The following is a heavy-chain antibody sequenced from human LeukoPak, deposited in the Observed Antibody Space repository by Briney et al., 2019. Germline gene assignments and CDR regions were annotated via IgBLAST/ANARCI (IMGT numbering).Heavy chain of an antibody. CDR3: ARVSGYDWESFYDY. J-gene: IGHJ4*02. D-gene: IGHD5-12*01. CDR1: GGSISSYY. V-gene: IGHV4-59*01. Sequence: SETLSLTCTVSGGSISSYYWSWIRQPPGKGLEWIGYICYSGSTNYNPSLKSRVTISVDTSKNQFSLKLSSVTAADTAMYYCARVSGYDWESFYDYWGQGSLVTVSS. CDR2: ICYSGST.